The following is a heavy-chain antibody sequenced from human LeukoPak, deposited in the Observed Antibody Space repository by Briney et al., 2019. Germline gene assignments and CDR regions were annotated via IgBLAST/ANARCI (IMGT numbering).Heavy chain of an antibody. Sequence: PGRSLRLSCVGSGLILNDHAMHWVRQVPGKGLEWVSGIGWDSGRIGYADSVKGRFTISRDNAKNTLYLQMNSLRVDDTAVYYCTRDTFGFHDSWGQGTLVTVSS. V-gene: IGHV3-9*01. CDR2: IGWDSGRI. CDR3: TRDTFGFHDS. D-gene: IGHD3-10*01. CDR1: GLILNDHA. J-gene: IGHJ4*02.